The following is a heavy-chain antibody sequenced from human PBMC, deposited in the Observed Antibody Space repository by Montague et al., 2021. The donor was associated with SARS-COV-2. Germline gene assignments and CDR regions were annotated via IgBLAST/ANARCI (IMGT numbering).Heavy chain of an antibody. CDR3: ARDRLKWGMITFGGNDY. J-gene: IGHJ4*02. CDR1: GLTFSGYA. CDR2: ISYDGSNK. D-gene: IGHD3-16*01. Sequence: SLRLSCAASGLTFSGYAIYWVRQAPGKGLEWVALISYDGSNKYYADSVKGRFAISRDNSKNTLYLQMNSLRAEDTAVYFCARDRLKWGMITFGGNDYWGQGTLVTVSS. V-gene: IGHV3-30*09.